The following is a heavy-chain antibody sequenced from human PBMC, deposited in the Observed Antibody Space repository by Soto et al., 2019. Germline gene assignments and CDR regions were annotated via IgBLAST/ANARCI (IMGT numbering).Heavy chain of an antibody. J-gene: IGHJ4*02. V-gene: IGHV4-4*02. CDR2: ILHTGST. CDR1: GDSFSSSNW. Sequence: QVQLQESGPRLVKPSGTLSLTCGVSGDSFSSSNWWTWVRQSPGKGLEWSGDILHTGSTDYSPSHRSRVTLSIDASKKEFYLNLTSVTATDTAIYYCARSPRRVDGKWYLDYWGQGALVTVSS. D-gene: IGHD2-15*01. CDR3: ARSPRRVDGKWYLDY.